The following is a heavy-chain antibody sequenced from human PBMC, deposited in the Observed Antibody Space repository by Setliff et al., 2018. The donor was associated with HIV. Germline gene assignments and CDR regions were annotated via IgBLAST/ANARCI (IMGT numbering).Heavy chain of an antibody. D-gene: IGHD3-3*01. CDR3: AKDINDFWSGPYYYMDV. J-gene: IGHJ6*03. CDR1: GFTFSSYA. Sequence: GGSLRLSCAASGFTFSSYAMSWVRQAPGKGLEWVSTVSGNGIRAFYADSLKGRFTISRDNSENTLYLHMNLLRAEDTAVYYCAKDINDFWSGPYYYMDVWGKGTTVTVSS. V-gene: IGHV3-23*01. CDR2: VSGNGIRA.